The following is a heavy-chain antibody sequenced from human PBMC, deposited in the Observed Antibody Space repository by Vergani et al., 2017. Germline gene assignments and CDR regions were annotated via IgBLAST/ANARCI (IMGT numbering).Heavy chain of an antibody. V-gene: IGHV3-30*18. CDR3: AKDRDRRYYYDSSGYYPYPNWFDP. Sequence: QVQLVESGGGVVQPGRSLRLSCAASGFTFSSYGMHWVRQAPGKGLEWVAVISYDGSNKYYADPVKGRFTIPRDNSKNTLYLQMNSLRAEDTAVYYCAKDRDRRYYYDSSGYYPYPNWFDPWGQGTLVTVSS. J-gene: IGHJ5*02. D-gene: IGHD3-22*01. CDR2: ISYDGSNK. CDR1: GFTFSSYG.